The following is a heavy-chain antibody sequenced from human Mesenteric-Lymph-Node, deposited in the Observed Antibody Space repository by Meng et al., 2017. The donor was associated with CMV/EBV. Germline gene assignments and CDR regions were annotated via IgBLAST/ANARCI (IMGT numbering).Heavy chain of an antibody. CDR3: ARALAYCGSDCYSKYFYYGMDV. CDR2: IKQDGSEK. J-gene: IGHJ6*02. Sequence: GGSLRLSCVASGFTFSSYSMNWVRQAPGKGLEWVANIKQDGSEKYYVDSLKGRFTISRDNAKNSLYLQMSSLRVEDTAVYLCARALAYCGSDCYSKYFYYGMDVWGQGTTVTVSS. V-gene: IGHV3-7*01. CDR1: GFTFSSYS. D-gene: IGHD2-21*01.